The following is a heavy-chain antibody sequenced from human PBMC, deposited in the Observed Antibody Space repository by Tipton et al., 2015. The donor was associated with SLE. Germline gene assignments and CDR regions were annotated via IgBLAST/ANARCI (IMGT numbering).Heavy chain of an antibody. V-gene: IGHV4-34*01. J-gene: IGHJ4*02. CDR3: ARQGAVAGFDY. Sequence: TLSLTCAVYGGSFSGYYWSWIRQPPGKGLEWIGEINHSGSTNYNPSLKSRVTISVDTSKNQFCLKLSSVTAADTAVYYCARQGAVAGFDYWGQGTLVTVSS. D-gene: IGHD6-19*01. CDR2: INHSGST. CDR1: GGSFSGYY.